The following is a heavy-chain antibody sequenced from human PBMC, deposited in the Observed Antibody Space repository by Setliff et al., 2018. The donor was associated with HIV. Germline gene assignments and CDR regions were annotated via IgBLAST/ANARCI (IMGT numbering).Heavy chain of an antibody. D-gene: IGHD3-22*01. CDR2: ISSKRTSI. Sequence: GGSLRLSCETSGFTFGDFCMNWVRQAPGKGLEWISYISSKRTSIYYADSVKGRFTISRDNDRNSLYLQMNSLRAEDTAVYYCARASYYYDSSGWVDYWGQGTLVTVSS. J-gene: IGHJ4*02. V-gene: IGHV3-48*01. CDR1: GFTFGDFC. CDR3: ARASYYYDSSGWVDY.